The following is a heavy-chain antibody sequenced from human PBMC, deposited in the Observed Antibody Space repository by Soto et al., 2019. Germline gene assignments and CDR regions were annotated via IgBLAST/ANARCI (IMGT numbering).Heavy chain of an antibody. CDR1: GFTFSSYG. CDR3: AKGAEVVVTYFDY. J-gene: IGHJ4*02. Sequence: QVQLVESGGGVVQPGRSLRLSCAASGFTFSSYGMHWVRQAPGKGLEWVAVISYDGSNKYYADSVKGRFTISRDNSKNTLYLQMNSLRAEDTAVYYCAKGAEVVVTYFDYWGQGTLVTVSS. CDR2: ISYDGSNK. D-gene: IGHD3-22*01. V-gene: IGHV3-30*18.